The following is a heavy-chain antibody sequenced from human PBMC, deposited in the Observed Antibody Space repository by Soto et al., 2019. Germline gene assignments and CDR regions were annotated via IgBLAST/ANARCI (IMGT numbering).Heavy chain of an antibody. CDR1: GGTLSSYA. J-gene: IGHJ4*02. V-gene: IGHV1-69*13. CDR2: IIPIFVTA. Sequence: GASVKVSCKASGGTLSSYAISWVRQAPGQGLEWMGGIIPIFVTANYAQKFQGRVTITADESTSTAYMELSSLRSEDTAVYYCAISYYYDSSGYPAQPCGYWGQGTLVTVSS. CDR3: AISYYYDSSGYPAQPCGY. D-gene: IGHD3-22*01.